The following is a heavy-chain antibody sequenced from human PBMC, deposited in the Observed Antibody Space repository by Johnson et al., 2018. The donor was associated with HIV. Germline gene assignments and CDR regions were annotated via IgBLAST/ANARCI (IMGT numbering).Heavy chain of an antibody. CDR3: ARGGYYYDSYDAFDI. V-gene: IGHV3-33*01. Sequence: QVQLVESGGGLVQPGRSLRLSCAASGFTFSSYAMHWVRQAPGKGLEWVAVIWYDGSNKYYADSVKGRFTVSRDNYKNTLYLQMNSLRGEDTAVYYCARGGYYYDSYDAFDIWGQGTMVTVSS. J-gene: IGHJ3*02. D-gene: IGHD3-22*01. CDR1: GFTFSSYA. CDR2: IWYDGSNK.